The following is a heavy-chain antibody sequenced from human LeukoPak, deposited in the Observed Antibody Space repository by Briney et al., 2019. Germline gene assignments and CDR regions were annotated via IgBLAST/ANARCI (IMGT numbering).Heavy chain of an antibody. CDR1: GSRFTSYW. CDR2: IYPGDSDT. D-gene: IGHD6-13*01. Sequence: GESLKISCKGSGSRFTSYWIGWVRQMPGKGLGWMGIIYPGDSDTRYSPSFQGQVTISADKSISTAYLQWSSLKASDTAMYYCASSSSRNLDFDYWGQGTLVTVSS. V-gene: IGHV5-51*01. CDR3: ASSSSRNLDFDY. J-gene: IGHJ4*02.